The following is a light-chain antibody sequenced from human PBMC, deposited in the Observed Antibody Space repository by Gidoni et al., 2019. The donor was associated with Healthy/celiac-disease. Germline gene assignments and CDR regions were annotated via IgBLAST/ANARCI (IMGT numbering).Light chain of an antibody. V-gene: IGLV3-1*01. CDR3: QAWDSSTDV. CDR2: QDS. Sequence: SYELTQPPSVSVSPGQTASITCSGDKLGDKYACWYQQKPGQSPVLVIYQDSKRPSGIPERFSGSNSGSTATLTISGTQAMDEADYYCQAWDSSTDVFGGGTKLTVL. CDR1: KLGDKY. J-gene: IGLJ2*01.